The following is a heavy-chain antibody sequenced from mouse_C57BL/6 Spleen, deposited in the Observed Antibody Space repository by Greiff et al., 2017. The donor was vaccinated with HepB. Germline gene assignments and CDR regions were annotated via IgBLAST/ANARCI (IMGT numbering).Heavy chain of an antibody. J-gene: IGHJ4*01. D-gene: IGHD1-1*01. CDR2: IYPRSGNT. V-gene: IGHV1-81*01. CDR1: GYTFTSYG. Sequence: QVQLQQSGAELARPGASVKLSCKASGYTFTSYGISWVKQRTGQGLEWIGEIYPRSGNTYYNEKFKGKATLTADKSSSTAYMELRSLTSEDSAVYFCAREMTTVVATPYYYAMDYWGQGTSVTVSS. CDR3: AREMTTVVATPYYYAMDY.